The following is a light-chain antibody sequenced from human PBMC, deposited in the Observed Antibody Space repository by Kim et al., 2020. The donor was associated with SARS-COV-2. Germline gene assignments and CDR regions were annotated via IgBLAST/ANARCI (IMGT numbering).Light chain of an antibody. J-gene: IGKJ4*01. V-gene: IGKV3-15*01. Sequence: VSPGERATLSCRASQSINSNLARYQQKPGQAPRLRIYVASSRATDFPARFSGSGSGTDFTLTISSLQSEDFAVYYCLQYHDWPLTFGGGTKVDIK. CDR2: VAS. CDR1: QSINSN. CDR3: LQYHDWPLT.